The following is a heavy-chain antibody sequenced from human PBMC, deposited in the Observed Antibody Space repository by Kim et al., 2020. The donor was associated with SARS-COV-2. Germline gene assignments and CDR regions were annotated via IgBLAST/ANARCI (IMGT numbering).Heavy chain of an antibody. CDR2: INPRDSDT. Sequence: GESLKISCKSSGYSFTSYWIGWVRQMPGKGLEWMGIINPRDSDTRYSPSFQGQVTLSVDKSNTTAYVQWSSLKASDTAIYYCARQGPSITLDYWGQGTLV. CDR3: ARQGPSITLDY. D-gene: IGHD3-3*02. J-gene: IGHJ4*02. CDR1: GYSFTSYW. V-gene: IGHV5-51*01.